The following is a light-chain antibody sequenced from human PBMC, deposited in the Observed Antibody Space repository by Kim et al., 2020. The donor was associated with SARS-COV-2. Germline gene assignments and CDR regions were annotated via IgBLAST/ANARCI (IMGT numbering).Light chain of an antibody. CDR3: QTWDTGIRV. V-gene: IGLV4-69*01. CDR1: SGHSSYA. CDR2: VNRDGSH. J-gene: IGLJ3*02. Sequence: ASVQLTCSLSSGHSSYAIAWHQQQPGKGPRFLMKVNRDGSHVKGDGIPDRFSGSTSGAERYLTISSLHPEDEADYYCQTWDTGIRVFGGGTQLTVL.